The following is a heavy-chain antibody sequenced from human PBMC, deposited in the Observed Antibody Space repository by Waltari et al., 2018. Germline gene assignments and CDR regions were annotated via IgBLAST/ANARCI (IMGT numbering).Heavy chain of an antibody. CDR1: GFTFPSST. V-gene: IGHV1-58*02. CDR2: FVVGSSNT. J-gene: IGHJ4*02. CDR3: AADRGEIMISNCDY. Sequence: QMQLVQSGPEVRKPGTSVKVSCKASGFTFPSSTMQWVRQARGQRLEWIEWFVVGSSNTNYAQKFQERVTINRDMSTNTAYMELNSLRSEDTAVYYCAADRGEIMISNCDYWGQGTLVTVSS. D-gene: IGHD3-16*01.